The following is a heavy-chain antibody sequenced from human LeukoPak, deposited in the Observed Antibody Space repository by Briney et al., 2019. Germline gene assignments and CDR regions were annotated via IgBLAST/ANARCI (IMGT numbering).Heavy chain of an antibody. Sequence: SETLSLTCTVSGGSISSSSYYWGWIRQPPGKGLEWIGSIYYSGSTYYNPSLKSRVTISVDTSKKQFSLKLSSVTAADTAVYYCARVVDYYYYFYMDVWGKGTTVTVSS. V-gene: IGHV4-39*07. CDR1: GGSISSSSYY. D-gene: IGHD2-15*01. J-gene: IGHJ6*03. CDR3: ARVVDYYYYFYMDV. CDR2: IYYSGST.